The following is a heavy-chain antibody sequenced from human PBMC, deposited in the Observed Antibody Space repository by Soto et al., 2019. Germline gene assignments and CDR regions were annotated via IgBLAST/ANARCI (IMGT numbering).Heavy chain of an antibody. CDR2: TNADNGNT. CDR1: GYTFTSYA. Sequence: GASVKVSCKASGYTFTSYAMHWVRQAPGQRLEWMGWTNADNGNTKYSQKFQGRVTITRDTSASTAYMELSSLRSEDTAVYYCARDAQDIVVVPASLRYYYYCYYMDVWGKGST. D-gene: IGHD2-2*02. CDR3: ARDAQDIVVVPASLRYYYYCYYMDV. J-gene: IGHJ6*03. V-gene: IGHV1-3*01.